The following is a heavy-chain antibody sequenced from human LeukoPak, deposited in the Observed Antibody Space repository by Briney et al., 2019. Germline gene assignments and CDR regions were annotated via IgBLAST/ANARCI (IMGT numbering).Heavy chain of an antibody. CDR3: ARGGLAYCSGGSCYSFHPY. CDR1: GGTFSSYT. D-gene: IGHD2-15*01. Sequence: SVKVSCKASGGTFSSYTISWVRQAPGQGLEWMGRIIPILGIANYAQKFQGRVTITTDESTSTAYMELSSLRSEDTAVYYCARGGLAYCSGGSCYSFHPYWGQGTLVTVSS. V-gene: IGHV1-69*16. J-gene: IGHJ4*02. CDR2: IIPILGIA.